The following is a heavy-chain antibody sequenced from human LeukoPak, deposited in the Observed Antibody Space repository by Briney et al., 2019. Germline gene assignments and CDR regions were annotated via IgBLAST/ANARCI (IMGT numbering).Heavy chain of an antibody. J-gene: IGHJ4*02. V-gene: IGHV3-23*01. Sequence: GGSLRLSCTASGFTYTTYAMSWVRQAPGKGLEWVSSITGSGDSTYYADSVKGRFTISRDNSKNTLYLQMNSLRAEDTAVYHCARDGGSYLQPTDYWGQGTLVTVSS. CDR1: GFTYTTYA. CDR2: ITGSGDST. D-gene: IGHD1-26*01. CDR3: ARDGGSYLQPTDY.